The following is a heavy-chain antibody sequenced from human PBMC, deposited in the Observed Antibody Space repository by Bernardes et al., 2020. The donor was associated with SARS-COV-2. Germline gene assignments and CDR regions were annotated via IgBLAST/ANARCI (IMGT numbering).Heavy chain of an antibody. CDR1: GFSFTDYY. CDR2: IDGDGATK. V-gene: IGHV3-11*01. D-gene: IGHD2-15*01. CDR3: ARDLNKWRALRVEPSYFDY. Sequence: GGSLRLSCAASGFSFTDYYMNWIRQAPGKGLEWISFIDGDGATKYYGESVKVRFTISRDNTKNSLYLQMNSLRAEDTAVYYCARDLNKWRALRVEPSYFDYWGQGIRVTVSS. J-gene: IGHJ4*01.